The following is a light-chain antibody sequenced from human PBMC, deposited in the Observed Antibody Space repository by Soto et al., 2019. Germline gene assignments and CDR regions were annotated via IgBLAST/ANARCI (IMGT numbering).Light chain of an antibody. CDR3: QSYDSSLSGDV. V-gene: IGLV1-40*01. CDR2: GNS. J-gene: IGLJ1*01. CDR1: SSNIGAGYD. Sequence: QLLLTQPPSVSGAPGQRVTISCTGSSSNIGAGYDVHWYQQLPGTAPKLLIYGNSNRPSGVPDRFSGSKSGTSASLAITGLQAEDEADYYCQSYDSSLSGDVFGTGTKVTVL.